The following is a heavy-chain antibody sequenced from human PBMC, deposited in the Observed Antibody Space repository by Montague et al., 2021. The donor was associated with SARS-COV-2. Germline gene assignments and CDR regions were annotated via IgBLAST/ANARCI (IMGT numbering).Heavy chain of an antibody. D-gene: IGHD6-19*01. J-gene: IGHJ5*02. CDR3: ARLTTSGSIA. Sequence: SETLSLTCTVSSGSINNTGYYWGWIRQPPGKGLEWIGSIFYRGNTHYNASLKSRVTVSVDTSKNQFSLDLTSVTAADAALYYCARLTTSGSIAWGQGTLVTVSS. V-gene: IGHV4-39*01. CDR1: SGSINNTGYY. CDR2: IFYRGNT.